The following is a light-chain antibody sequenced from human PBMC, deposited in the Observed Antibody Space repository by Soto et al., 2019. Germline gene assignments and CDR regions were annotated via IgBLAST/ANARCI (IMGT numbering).Light chain of an antibody. V-gene: IGKV3-20*01. CDR3: QQYGTSPLT. CDR1: QSVVNNY. Sequence: EIVLTQSPGTLSLSPGESATHSCRASQSVVNNYLGWYQQRPGQAPRLLIYGASSRATDIPDRFSGSGSGTDFTLTISRLEPDDFAVYYCQQYGTSPLTFGGGTKVEIK. CDR2: GAS. J-gene: IGKJ4*01.